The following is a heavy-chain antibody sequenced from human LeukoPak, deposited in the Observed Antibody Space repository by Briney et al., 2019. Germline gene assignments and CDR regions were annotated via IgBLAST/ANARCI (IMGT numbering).Heavy chain of an antibody. CDR3: ARGQEIGDAFDI. J-gene: IGHJ3*02. CDR1: GESFSGYY. Sequence: PSETLSLTCAVYGESFSGYYWSWIRQPPGKGLEWIGEINHSGSTNYNLSLKSRVTISVDTSKNQFSLKLSSVTAADTAVYYCARGQEIGDAFDIWGQGTMVTVSS. D-gene: IGHD3-22*01. CDR2: INHSGST. V-gene: IGHV4-34*01.